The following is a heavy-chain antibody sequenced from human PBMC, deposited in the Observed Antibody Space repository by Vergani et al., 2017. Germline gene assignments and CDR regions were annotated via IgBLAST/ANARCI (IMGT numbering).Heavy chain of an antibody. J-gene: IGHJ3*02. V-gene: IGHV3-53*01. D-gene: IGHD3-22*01. CDR1: GGTFSSYT. CDR2: IYSGGST. CDR3: ARSYYYYDSSGYAFDI. Sequence: VQLVQSGAEVKKPGSSVKVSCKASGGTFSSYTISWVRQAPGKGLEWVSVIYSGGSTYYADSVKGRFTISRDNSKNTLYLQMNSLRAEDTAVYYCARSYYYYDSSGYAFDIWGQGTMVTVSS.